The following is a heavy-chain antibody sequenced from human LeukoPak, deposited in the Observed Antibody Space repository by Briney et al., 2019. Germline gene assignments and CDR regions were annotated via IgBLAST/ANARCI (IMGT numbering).Heavy chain of an antibody. D-gene: IGHD3-22*01. CDR1: GYTFTSYN. J-gene: IGHJ4*02. CDR2: MNPNSGNT. CDR3: VPYYDFSGNKD. Sequence: ASVTVSCKASGYTFTSYNINWVRQATGQGLEWMGWMNPNSGNTAYTQKYQGRVTMTRNTSTSTAYMELSGLRFEDSAVYYCVPYYDFSGNKDWGQGTLVTVSS. V-gene: IGHV1-8*01.